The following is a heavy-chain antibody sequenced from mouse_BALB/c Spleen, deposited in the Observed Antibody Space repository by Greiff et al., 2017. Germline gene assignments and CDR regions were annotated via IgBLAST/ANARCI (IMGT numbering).Heavy chain of an antibody. D-gene: IGHD2-3*01. V-gene: IGHV5-12-1*01. CDR1: GFAFSSYD. CDR2: ISSGGGST. Sequence: EVQLVESGGGLVKPGGSLKLSCAASGFAFSSYDMSWVRQTPEKRLEWVAYISSGGGSTYYPDTVKGRFTISRDNAKNTLYLQMSSLKSEDTAMYYCARLMRVFDYWGQGTTLTVSS. J-gene: IGHJ2*01. CDR3: ARLMRVFDY.